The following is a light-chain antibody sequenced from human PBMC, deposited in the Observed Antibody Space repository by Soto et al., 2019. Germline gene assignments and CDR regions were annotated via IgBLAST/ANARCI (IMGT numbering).Light chain of an antibody. V-gene: IGKV3-15*01. CDR2: GAS. CDR3: KQYNNWYA. J-gene: IGKJ2*01. Sequence: EIVMTQSPATLSVSPGERATLSCRASRSVGSDLAWYQQRPGQAPRLLIYGASTRATGISTKFSGSGSGTAFTLTISDLQSEDSAVYYCKQYNNWYAFGQGTKLEIK. CDR1: RSVGSD.